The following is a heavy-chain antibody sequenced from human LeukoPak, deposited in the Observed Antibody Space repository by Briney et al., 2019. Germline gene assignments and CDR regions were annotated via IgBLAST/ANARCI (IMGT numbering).Heavy chain of an antibody. CDR2: ISAYNGNT. Sequence: ASVKVSCKASGYTCTSYGISWVRQAPGQGLEWMGWISAYNGNTNYAQKLQGRVTMTTDTSTSTAYMELRSLRSDDTAVYYCARELVYCSSTSCCTGAVFDYWGQGTLVTVSS. CDR1: GYTCTSYG. CDR3: ARELVYCSSTSCCTGAVFDY. V-gene: IGHV1-18*01. J-gene: IGHJ4*02. D-gene: IGHD2-2*02.